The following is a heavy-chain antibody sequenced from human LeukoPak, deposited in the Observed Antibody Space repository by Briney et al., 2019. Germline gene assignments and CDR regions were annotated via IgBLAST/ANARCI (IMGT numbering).Heavy chain of an antibody. CDR2: ISCSGATT. V-gene: IGHV3-23*01. D-gene: IGHD3-16*01. Sequence: PGGCLRLSCAAAGCTFSNYAMSWVRQAPGKGLEWGSVISCSGATTYYADSVKCRFTISTDHSKNNMSLQVDRLRAEDTAVSYCAKGLWGAYYYGMDVWGQGTPVTVSS. CDR3: AKGLWGAYYYGMDV. CDR1: GCTFSNYA. J-gene: IGHJ6*02.